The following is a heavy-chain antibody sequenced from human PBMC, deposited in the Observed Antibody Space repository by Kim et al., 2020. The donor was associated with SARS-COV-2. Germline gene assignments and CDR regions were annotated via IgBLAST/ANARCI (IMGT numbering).Heavy chain of an antibody. CDR1: GFTFSSYA. CDR3: AKAAHLIEYYDFWSGYLGPFDY. CDR2: ISGSGGST. Sequence: GGSLRLSCAASGFTFSSYAMSWVRQAPGKGLEWVSAISGSGGSTYYADSVKGRFTISRDNSKNTLYLQMNSLRAEDTAVYYCAKAAHLIEYYDFWSGYLGPFDYWGQGTLVTVSS. J-gene: IGHJ4*02. V-gene: IGHV3-23*01. D-gene: IGHD3-3*01.